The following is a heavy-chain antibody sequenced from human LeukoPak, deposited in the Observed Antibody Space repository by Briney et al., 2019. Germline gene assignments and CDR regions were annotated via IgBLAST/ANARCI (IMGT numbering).Heavy chain of an antibody. D-gene: IGHD6-13*01. CDR3: ARDKIPSAGTPRGFDP. J-gene: IGHJ5*02. CDR1: GFTFSDYY. V-gene: IGHV3-11*06. Sequence: PGGSLRLSCAASGFTFSDYYMSWIRQAPGRGLEWVSSICSTSSYIYSADSVKGLFTISRDNAKSSLYLQMNSLRAEDTAVYYCARDKIPSAGTPRGFDPWGQGTLVTVSS. CDR2: ICSTSSYI.